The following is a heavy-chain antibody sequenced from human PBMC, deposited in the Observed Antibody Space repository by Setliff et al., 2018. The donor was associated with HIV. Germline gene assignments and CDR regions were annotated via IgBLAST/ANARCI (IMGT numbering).Heavy chain of an antibody. V-gene: IGHV4-61*09. Sequence: SETLSLTCTVSGDSISRDFYYWNWIRQPAGKGLEWIGHIYTNGRTHYNPSLKSRVTISMDTSTSTAYMELSSLRSEDTAVYYCAMSMTTYPVSRAFDIWGQGTMVTVSS. CDR2: IYTNGRT. CDR3: AMSMTTYPVSRAFDI. CDR1: GDSISRDFYY. J-gene: IGHJ3*02. D-gene: IGHD4-4*01.